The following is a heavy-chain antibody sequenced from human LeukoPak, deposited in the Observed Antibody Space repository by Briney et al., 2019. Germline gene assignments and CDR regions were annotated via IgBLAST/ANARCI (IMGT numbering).Heavy chain of an antibody. V-gene: IGHV4-34*01. D-gene: IGHD5-12*01. CDR3: ARDQGEVVATPFDY. CDR2: INHSGST. Sequence: SETLSLTCAVYGGSFSGYYWSWIRQPPGKGLEWIGEINHSGSTNYNPSLKSRVTISVDTSKNQFSLKLSSVTAADTAVYYCARDQGEVVATPFDYWGQGTLVTVSS. CDR1: GGSFSGYY. J-gene: IGHJ4*02.